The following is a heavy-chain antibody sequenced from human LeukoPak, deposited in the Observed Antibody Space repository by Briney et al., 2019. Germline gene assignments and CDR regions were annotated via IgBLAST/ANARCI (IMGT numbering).Heavy chain of an antibody. CDR1: GGTFTSYA. V-gene: IGHV1-69*13. D-gene: IGHD3-10*01. CDR2: IIPIFGTA. CDR3: ASTYYGSGSEPWFDP. J-gene: IGHJ5*02. Sequence: SVKVSCKASGGTFTSYAISWVRQAPGQGLEWMGGIIPIFGTANYAQKFQGRVTITADESTSTAYMELSSLRSEDTAVYYCASTYYGSGSEPWFDPWGQGTLVTVSS.